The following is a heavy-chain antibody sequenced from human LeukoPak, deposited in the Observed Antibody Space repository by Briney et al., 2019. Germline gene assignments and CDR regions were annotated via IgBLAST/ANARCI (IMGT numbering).Heavy chain of an antibody. Sequence: GSLRLSCAASGFTVSDHYMDWVRQAPGKGLEWVAVISYDGSNKYYADSVKGRFTISRDNSKNTLYLQMNSLRAEDTAVYYCAMGGYYDSSGYRNWGQGTLVTVSS. CDR2: ISYDGSNK. CDR3: AMGGYYDSSGYRN. CDR1: GFTVSDHY. V-gene: IGHV3-30*12. J-gene: IGHJ4*02. D-gene: IGHD3-22*01.